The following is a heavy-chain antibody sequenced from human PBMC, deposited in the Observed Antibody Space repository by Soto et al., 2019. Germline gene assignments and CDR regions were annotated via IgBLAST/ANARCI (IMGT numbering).Heavy chain of an antibody. D-gene: IGHD6-13*01. CDR2: ISYDGSDK. V-gene: IGHV3-30*03. J-gene: IGHJ4*02. CDR3: GAGQYFSDY. CDR1: GFTFNSYG. Sequence: QVQLVESGGGVVQPGRSLRLSCAASGFTFNSYGMHWVRQAPGKGLEWVALISYDGSDKYYADSVKGRFTISRDNSKNTLYLQMNSLRVEDTAVYYCGAGQYFSDYWGQGTLVTVSS.